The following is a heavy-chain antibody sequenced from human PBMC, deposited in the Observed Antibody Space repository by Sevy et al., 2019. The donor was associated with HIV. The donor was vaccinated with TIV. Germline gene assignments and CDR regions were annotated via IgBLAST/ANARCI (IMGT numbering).Heavy chain of an antibody. V-gene: IGHV3-23*01. CDR3: AKAPYYDVWTLKYDNWFAP. D-gene: IGHD3-3*01. Sequence: VGSLRLSCVASGFRFSAFGMAWVRQAAGEGLEWVSGINGGGGSTYYRNSVKGWFTVSRDNSKNTVYLQMNSLRADDTAVYYCAKAPYYDVWTLKYDNWFAPWGQGTLVTVSS. J-gene: IGHJ5*02. CDR2: INGGGGST. CDR1: GFRFSAFG.